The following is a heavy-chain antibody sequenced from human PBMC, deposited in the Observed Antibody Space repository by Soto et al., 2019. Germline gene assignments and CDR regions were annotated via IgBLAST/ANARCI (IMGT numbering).Heavy chain of an antibody. CDR1: GFTFTSSA. V-gene: IGHV1-58*01. D-gene: IGHD2-15*01. CDR3: AADQGGGALDI. Sequence: QMQLVQSGPEVKKPVTSVKVSCKASGFTFTSSAVQWVRQARGQSLEWIGWIVVGSGNTNYAQKLQERVTINRDISTSTTYVELSSLRYEDTAVYYGAADQGGGALDIWGQGTMVTVSS. CDR2: IVVGSGNT. J-gene: IGHJ3*02.